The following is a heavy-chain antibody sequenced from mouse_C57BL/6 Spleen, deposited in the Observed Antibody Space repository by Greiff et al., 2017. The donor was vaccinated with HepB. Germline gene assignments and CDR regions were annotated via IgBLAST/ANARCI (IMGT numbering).Heavy chain of an antibody. CDR1: GYTFTSYW. J-gene: IGHJ1*03. D-gene: IGHD2-14*01. V-gene: IGHV1-61*01. CDR3: ARNRDYWYFDV. Sequence: QVQLQQPGAELVRPGSSVKLSCKASGYTFTSYWMDWVKQRPGQGLEWIGNIYPSDSENHYNQKFKDKATLTVDKSSSTAYMQLSSLTSEDSAVYYCARNRDYWYFDVWGTGTTVTVSS. CDR2: IYPSDSEN.